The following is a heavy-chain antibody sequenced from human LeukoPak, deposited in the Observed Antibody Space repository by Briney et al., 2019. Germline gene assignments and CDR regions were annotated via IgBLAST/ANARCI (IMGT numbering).Heavy chain of an antibody. CDR3: ARDAVDTANAV. CDR1: GFTFTTYW. Sequence: GGSLRLSCAASGFTFTTYWMHWVRQAPGKGLVWVSHINSDGSITSYADSVKGRFTISRDNAKNTLYLRMNSLRAEDTAVYYCARDAVDTANAVWGQGTTVTVSS. J-gene: IGHJ6*02. CDR2: INSDGSIT. D-gene: IGHD5-18*01. V-gene: IGHV3-74*01.